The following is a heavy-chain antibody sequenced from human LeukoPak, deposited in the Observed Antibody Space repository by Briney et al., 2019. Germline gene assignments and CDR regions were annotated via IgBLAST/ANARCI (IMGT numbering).Heavy chain of an antibody. Sequence: GGSLRLSCAASGFTFSSFGMSWVRQAPGKGLEWVSAISGGAYRTYYADSVKGRFTISRDNSRNTLYLQMNSLRAEDTAVYYCAKDPSSKFYYDILTGPIDYWGQGTLVTVSS. D-gene: IGHD3-9*01. V-gene: IGHV3-23*01. J-gene: IGHJ4*02. CDR1: GFTFSSFG. CDR2: ISGGAYRT. CDR3: AKDPSSKFYYDILTGPIDY.